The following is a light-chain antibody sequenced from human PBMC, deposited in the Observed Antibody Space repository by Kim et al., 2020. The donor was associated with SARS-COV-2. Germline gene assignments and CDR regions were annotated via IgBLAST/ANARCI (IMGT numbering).Light chain of an antibody. J-gene: IGKJ5*01. Sequence: ASVGDRVTITCRASQGISRYVAWYQQKPGRAPKMLIYAASSLQSGVPSRFSGSGSGTDFTLTITSLQPEDFATYYCQQANSFPITFGQGTRLETK. V-gene: IGKV1-12*01. CDR3: QQANSFPIT. CDR1: QGISRY. CDR2: AAS.